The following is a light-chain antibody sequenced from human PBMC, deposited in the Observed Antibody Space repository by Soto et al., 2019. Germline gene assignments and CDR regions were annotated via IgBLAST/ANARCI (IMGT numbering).Light chain of an antibody. J-gene: IGKJ5*01. CDR3: QQSYSTPIT. V-gene: IGKV1-39*01. CDR2: AAS. Sequence: DIEVTQSPSSLSASVGDRVTITCRASQSISSYLNWYQQKPGKAPKLLIYAASSLQSGVPSRFSGSGSGTDFTLTISSLQPEDFATYYCQQSYSTPITFGQGRLLEVK. CDR1: QSISSY.